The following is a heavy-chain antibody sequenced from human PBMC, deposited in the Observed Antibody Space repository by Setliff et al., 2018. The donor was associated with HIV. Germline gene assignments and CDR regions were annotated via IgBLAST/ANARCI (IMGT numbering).Heavy chain of an antibody. J-gene: IGHJ5*01. V-gene: IGHV4-34*01. D-gene: IGHD4-17*01. CDR3: VRQHGDYAFGS. Sequence: SETLSLTCTVSGGSMTGQYWSWIRQPPGKGLEWIGEINYDGDTTYNPSLKNRVKMFIDTSKKQFSLKVASVTAADTAVYYCVRQHGDYAFGSWGQGTLVTVSS. CDR1: GGSMTGQY. CDR2: INYDGDT.